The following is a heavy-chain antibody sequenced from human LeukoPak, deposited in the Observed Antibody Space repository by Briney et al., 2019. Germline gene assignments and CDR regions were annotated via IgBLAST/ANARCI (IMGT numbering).Heavy chain of an antibody. CDR3: AKDRHAPGRYCSSTSCFPFDS. Sequence: GGSLRLSCATSGFTFRSYGMHWVRQAPGKGLEWVAFIRYDGSDKYYADSVKGRFTISRDNSKNTLYLQMNSLRAEDTAVYYCAKDRHAPGRYCSSTSCFPFDSWGQGTLVTVSS. CDR2: IRYDGSDK. D-gene: IGHD2-2*01. V-gene: IGHV3-30*02. CDR1: GFTFRSYG. J-gene: IGHJ5*01.